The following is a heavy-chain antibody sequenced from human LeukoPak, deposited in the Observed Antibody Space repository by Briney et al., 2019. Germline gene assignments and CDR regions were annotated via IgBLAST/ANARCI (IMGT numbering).Heavy chain of an antibody. D-gene: IGHD3-9*01. CDR1: GFTFSSYD. J-gene: IGHJ3*02. V-gene: IGHV3-13*01. Sequence: GGSLRLSCAASGFTFSSYDMHWVRQPTGKGLEWVSAIGTGFDTFYPDSVRGRFTISRENAKSSLYLQMNSLRAGDTAVYYCARGNILTANYTAGAFGIWGQGTMVTVSS. CDR2: IGTGFDT. CDR3: ARGNILTANYTAGAFGI.